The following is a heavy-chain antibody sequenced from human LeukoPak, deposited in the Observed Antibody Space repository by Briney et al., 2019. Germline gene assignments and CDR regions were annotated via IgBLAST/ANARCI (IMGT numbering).Heavy chain of an antibody. Sequence: SETLSLTCTVSGGSISSYYWSWIRQPAGKGLEWIGRIYTSGSTNYNPSLKSRVTMSVDTSKNQFSLKLSSVTAADTAVYYCARASNGGYDSSGYYYYYSDYWGQGTLVTVSS. CDR1: GGSISSYY. V-gene: IGHV4-4*07. D-gene: IGHD3-22*01. J-gene: IGHJ4*02. CDR3: ARASNGGYDSSGYYYYYSDY. CDR2: IYTSGST.